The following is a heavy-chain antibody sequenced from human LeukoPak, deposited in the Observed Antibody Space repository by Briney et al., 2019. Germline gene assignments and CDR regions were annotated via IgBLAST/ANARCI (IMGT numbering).Heavy chain of an antibody. V-gene: IGHV1-58*02. CDR2: IVVGSGNT. CDR3: ARGDSSSPRNAFDI. Sequence: SVKVSCKASGFTFTSSAMQWVRQARGQRLEWIGWIVVGSGNTNYAQKFQERVTITRDMSTSTAYMELSSLRSEDTAVYYCARGDSSSPRNAFDIWGQGTMVTVSS. J-gene: IGHJ3*02. CDR1: GFTFTSSA. D-gene: IGHD6-13*01.